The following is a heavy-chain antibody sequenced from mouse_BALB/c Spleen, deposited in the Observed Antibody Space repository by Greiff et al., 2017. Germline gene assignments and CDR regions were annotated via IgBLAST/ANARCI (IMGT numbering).Heavy chain of an antibody. CDR2: LDPANGNT. Sequence: VQLQQSGAELVKPGASVKLSCPASCFNIKDTYMHWVKQRPEQGLEWIGRLDPANGNTKYDPKFQGKATITADTTSNTAYLQLSSLTSEDTAVYYCARNAMDYWGQGTSVTVSS. V-gene: IGHV14-3*02. CDR1: CFNIKDTY. J-gene: IGHJ4*01. CDR3: ARNAMDY.